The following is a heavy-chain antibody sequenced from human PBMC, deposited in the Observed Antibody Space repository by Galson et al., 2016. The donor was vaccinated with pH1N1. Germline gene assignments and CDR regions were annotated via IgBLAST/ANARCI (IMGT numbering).Heavy chain of an antibody. J-gene: IGHJ4*02. CDR3: ARRYYFDY. Sequence: SVKVSCKAASYSVTRYYMHWVRQAPGQGLEWMGIIDPSDGTTTYSQKFQGRIILTRDTSTNSVHMELTTLRPDDSATYFCARRYYFDYWGQGTLVTVSS. V-gene: IGHV1-46*01. CDR2: IDPSDGTT. CDR1: SYSVTRYY.